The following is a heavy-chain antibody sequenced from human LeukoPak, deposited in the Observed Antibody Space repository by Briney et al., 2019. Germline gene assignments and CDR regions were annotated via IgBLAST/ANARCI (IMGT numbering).Heavy chain of an antibody. Sequence: GESLKISCKGSGYSFTNYWITWVRQMPGKGLEWLGRIDPTDSYTNYSPSFQGCVTISADKSISTAYLQWSSLKTSDTAMYYCARHYGSGSPLDHWGQGTLVTVSS. V-gene: IGHV5-10-1*01. CDR1: GYSFTNYW. J-gene: IGHJ4*02. D-gene: IGHD3-10*01. CDR2: IDPTDSYT. CDR3: ARHYGSGSPLDH.